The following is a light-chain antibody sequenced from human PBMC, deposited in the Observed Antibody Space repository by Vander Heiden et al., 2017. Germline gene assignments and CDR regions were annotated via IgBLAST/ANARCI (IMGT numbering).Light chain of an antibody. J-gene: IGLJ3*02. Sequence: QSVLTQPPSASGTPGQRVTISCSGSSSNIGSNTVNWYQQLPGTAPKLLIVSNNQRPSGVPDRGSGSKSGNYASTDTSGLQSEYDADEYCEQWDDSLSWVFGGGTKLTVL. CDR2: SNN. CDR1: SSNIGSNT. V-gene: IGLV1-44*01. CDR3: EQWDDSLSWV.